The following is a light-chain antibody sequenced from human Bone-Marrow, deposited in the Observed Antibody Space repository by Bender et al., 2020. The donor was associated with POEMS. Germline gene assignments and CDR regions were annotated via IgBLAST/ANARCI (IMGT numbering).Light chain of an antibody. J-gene: IGLJ2*01. V-gene: IGLV2-8*01. CDR3: CSYAGSSTYVV. CDR2: EVT. Sequence: QSALTQPPSASGSPGQSVTISCTGTSSDVGGYNYVSWYQQHPGRAPKLMIYEVTKRPSGVPDRFSGSKSGNTASLTVSGVQAEDEAEYYCCSYAGSSTYVVFGGGTKLTVL. CDR1: SSDVGGYNY.